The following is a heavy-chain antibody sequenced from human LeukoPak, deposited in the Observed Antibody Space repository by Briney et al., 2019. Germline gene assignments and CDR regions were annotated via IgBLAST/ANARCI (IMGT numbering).Heavy chain of an antibody. V-gene: IGHV3-30*18. D-gene: IGHD6-13*01. J-gene: IGHJ4*02. Sequence: PGGSLRLSCAASGFPFTSYWMVWVRQAPGKGLEWVAVISYDGSNKYYADSVKGRFTISRDNSKNTLYLQMNSLRAEDTAVYYCAKYEYSSSSGPTFDYWGQGTLVTVSS. CDR2: ISYDGSNK. CDR3: AKYEYSSSSGPTFDY. CDR1: GFPFTSYW.